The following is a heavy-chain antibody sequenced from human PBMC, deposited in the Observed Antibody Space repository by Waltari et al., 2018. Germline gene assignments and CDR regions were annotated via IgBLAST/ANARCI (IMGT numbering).Heavy chain of an antibody. CDR1: GYTFTSYD. Sequence: QVQLVQSGAEVKKPGASVTVSCKASGYTFTSYDINWVRPDAGQGLGWMGWMNPTSGNTGYAQKFQGRVTMTRNTSISTAYMELSSLRSEDTAVYYCARSSNKMVLFYYYGMDVWGQGTTVTVSS. V-gene: IGHV1-8*01. CDR3: ARSSNKMVLFYYYGMDV. J-gene: IGHJ6*02. D-gene: IGHD3-10*01. CDR2: MNPTSGNT.